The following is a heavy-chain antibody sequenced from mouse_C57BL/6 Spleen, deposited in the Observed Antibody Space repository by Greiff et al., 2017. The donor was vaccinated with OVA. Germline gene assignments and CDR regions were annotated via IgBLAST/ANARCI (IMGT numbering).Heavy chain of an antibody. D-gene: IGHD1-1*01. CDR2: IHPNSGST. CDR1: GYTFTSYW. Sequence: QVQLQQPGAELVKPGASVKLSCKASGYTFTSYWMHWVKQRPGQGLEWIGMIHPNSGSTNYNEKFKSKATLTVDKSSSTAYMQLSSLTSEDSAVYYCARSHYYGSSDDYFDYWGQGTTLTVSS. CDR3: ARSHYYGSSDDYFDY. J-gene: IGHJ2*01. V-gene: IGHV1-64*01.